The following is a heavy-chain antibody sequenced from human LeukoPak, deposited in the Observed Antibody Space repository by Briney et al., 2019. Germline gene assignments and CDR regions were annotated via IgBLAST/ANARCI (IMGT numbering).Heavy chain of an antibody. CDR3: ARHGRALHYYDSSGYRSSFDY. CDR1: GGPISSSNW. CDR2: IYYSGST. D-gene: IGHD3-22*01. Sequence: SETLSLTCAVSGGPISSSNWWSWVRQPPGKGLEWIGSIYYSGSTYYNPSLKSRVTISVDTSKNQFSLKLSSVTAADTAVYYCARHGRALHYYDSSGYRSSFDYWGQGTLVTVSS. J-gene: IGHJ4*02. V-gene: IGHV4-39*01.